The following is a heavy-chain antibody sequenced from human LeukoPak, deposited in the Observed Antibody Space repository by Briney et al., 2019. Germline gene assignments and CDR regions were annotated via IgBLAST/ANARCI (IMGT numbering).Heavy chain of an antibody. CDR1: GYTFTSYY. J-gene: IGHJ4*02. CDR2: INPSGGST. D-gene: IGHD7-27*01. Sequence: GASVKVSCKASGYTFTSYYMHWVRQAPGQGPEWMGIINPSGGSTSYAQKFQGRVTMTTDTSTSTAYMELRSLRSDDTAVYYCARAGDASDYWGQGTLVTVSS. V-gene: IGHV1-46*01. CDR3: ARAGDASDY.